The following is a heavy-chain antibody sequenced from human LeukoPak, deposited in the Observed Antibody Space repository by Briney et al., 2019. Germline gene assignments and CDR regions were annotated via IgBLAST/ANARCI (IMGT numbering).Heavy chain of an antibody. J-gene: IGHJ4*02. D-gene: IGHD2-2*01. CDR2: ISYDGSNK. CDR3: ARDLLVAIVVVPAAAPSFDY. CDR1: GFTFSYYA. V-gene: IGHV3-30-3*01. Sequence: PGRSLRLSCAASGFTFSYYAMHWVRQAPGKGLEWVAVISYDGSNKYYADSVKGRFTISRDNSKNTLYLQMNSLRAEDTAVYYCARDLLVAIVVVPAAAPSFDYWGQGTLVTVPS.